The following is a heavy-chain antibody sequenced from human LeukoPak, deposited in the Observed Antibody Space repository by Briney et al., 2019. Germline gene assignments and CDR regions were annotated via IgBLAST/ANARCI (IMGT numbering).Heavy chain of an antibody. CDR1: GDSISSSPFF. V-gene: IGHV4-39*06. Sequence: SETLSLTCTVSGDSISSSPFFWGWVRQPPGRGLEWIGSIYRSGTTYYNPSLKSRVTISVDTSKNQFTLRLTSVTAADTAVFYCARGGIEGELHFDYWGQGTLVTVSS. D-gene: IGHD1-26*01. CDR3: ARGGIEGELHFDY. J-gene: IGHJ4*02. CDR2: IYRSGTT.